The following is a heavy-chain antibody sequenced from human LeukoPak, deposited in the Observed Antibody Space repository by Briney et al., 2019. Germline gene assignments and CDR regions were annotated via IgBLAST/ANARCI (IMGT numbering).Heavy chain of an antibody. Sequence: SQTLSLTCALSGDSVSSNSVTWNWIRQSPSRGLEWLGRTYYRSTWYNDYAVSVRGQITVNPDTSKNQFSLHLNSVTPEDTAVYYCARRLTQYDCFDPWGQGILVTVSS. CDR2: TYYRSTWYN. J-gene: IGHJ5*02. V-gene: IGHV6-1*01. CDR1: GDSVSSNSVT. CDR3: ARRLTQYDCFDP. D-gene: IGHD2-2*01.